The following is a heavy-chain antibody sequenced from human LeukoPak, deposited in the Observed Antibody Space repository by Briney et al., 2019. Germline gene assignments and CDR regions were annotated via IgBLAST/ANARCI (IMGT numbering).Heavy chain of an antibody. CDR1: GFIFKSYW. CDR2: IKQTGRET. V-gene: IGHV3-7*03. CDR3: AKALGSSWTDYFDY. D-gene: IGHD6-13*01. J-gene: IGHJ4*02. Sequence: GGSLRLSCAASGFIFKSYWMNWVRQAPGKGLEWVANIKQTGRETYYADSVKGRFTISRDNAKNSLYLQMNSLRAEDTALYYCAKALGSSWTDYFDYWGQGTLVTVSS.